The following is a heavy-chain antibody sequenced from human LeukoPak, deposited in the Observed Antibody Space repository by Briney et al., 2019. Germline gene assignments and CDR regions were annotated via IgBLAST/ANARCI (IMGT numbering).Heavy chain of an antibody. J-gene: IGHJ3*01. CDR3: AKDMAYCSSTSCYGWSNAFDF. V-gene: IGHV3-20*04. CDR2: INWNGGST. CDR1: GFTFDDYG. D-gene: IGHD2-2*01. Sequence: GGSLRLSCAASGFTFDDYGMSWVRQAPGKGLEWVSGINWNGGSTGYADSVKGRSTISRDNAKDSLYLQMNSLRAEDTALYYCAKDMAYCSSTSCYGWSNAFDFWGQGTMLTVSP.